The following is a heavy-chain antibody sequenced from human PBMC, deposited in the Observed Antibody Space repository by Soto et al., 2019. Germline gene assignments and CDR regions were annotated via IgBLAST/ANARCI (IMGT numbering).Heavy chain of an antibody. CDR3: AKWAPLSGRLEYYFDY. CDR2: ISYDGSNK. CDR1: GFTFSSYA. Sequence: GGSLRLSCAASGFTFSSYAMHWVRQAPGKGLEWVAVISYDGSNKYYADSVKGRFTISRDNSKNTLYLQMNSLRAEDTAVYYCAKWAPLSGRLEYYFDYWGQGTLVTVSS. J-gene: IGHJ4*02. V-gene: IGHV3-30-3*02. D-gene: IGHD6-6*01.